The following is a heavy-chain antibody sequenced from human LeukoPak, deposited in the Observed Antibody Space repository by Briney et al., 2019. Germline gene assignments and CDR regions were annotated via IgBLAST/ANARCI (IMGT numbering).Heavy chain of an antibody. CDR2: INPSGGT. Sequence: ASVKVSCKVSGYTLTELSMHWVRQAPGQGLEWMGIINPSGGTSYAQKLQGRITMTRDTSTSTLLMELSSLRSEDTAVYYCAREGVAGTGLDYWGQGTLVTVSS. V-gene: IGHV1-46*01. CDR3: AREGVAGTGLDY. D-gene: IGHD6-13*01. CDR1: GYTLTELS. J-gene: IGHJ4*02.